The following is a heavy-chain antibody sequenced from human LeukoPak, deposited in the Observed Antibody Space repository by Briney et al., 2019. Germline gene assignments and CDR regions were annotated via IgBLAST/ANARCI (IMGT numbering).Heavy chain of an antibody. J-gene: IGHJ6*02. CDR1: GFTFSNYA. CDR2: ISYDGNDK. CDR3: AKDAVNCSGTSCSYGMDV. V-gene: IGHV3-30*18. Sequence: GGSLRLSCAASGFTFSNYAIHWVRQAPGKGLEWVALISYDGNDKYYADSVKGRFTTSRDNSNNALYLQMHSLRPEDTAVYSCAKDAVNCSGTSCSYGMDVWGQGTTVTVSS. D-gene: IGHD2-2*01.